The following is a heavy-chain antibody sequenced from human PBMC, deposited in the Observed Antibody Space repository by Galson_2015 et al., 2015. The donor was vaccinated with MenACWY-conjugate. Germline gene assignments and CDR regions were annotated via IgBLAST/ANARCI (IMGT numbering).Heavy chain of an antibody. V-gene: IGHV4-39*07. CDR1: GGSIESRTFY. CDR3: ARDQWGKWFDP. J-gene: IGHJ5*02. CDR2: IYFSGST. Sequence: SETLSLTCTVSGGSIESRTFYWGWIRQPPGKGLEWIGSIYFSGSTYYNSSLKSRVTISVDTSKNQFSLKVNSLTAADTAMYSCARDQWGKWFDPWGQGTQVTVSS. D-gene: IGHD1-26*01.